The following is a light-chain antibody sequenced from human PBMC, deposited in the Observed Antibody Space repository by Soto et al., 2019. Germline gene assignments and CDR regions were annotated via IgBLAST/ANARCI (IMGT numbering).Light chain of an antibody. J-gene: IGLJ1*01. CDR2: EVN. Sequence: QSVLTQPASVSGSPGQSITISCTGTSSDVGGYNYVSWYQQHPGKAPKLMIYEVNNRPSGVSNRFSGSKSGNTASLTISGLQAEDEADYYCSSYTSTSTLCVFGTGTKLTVL. V-gene: IGLV2-14*01. CDR1: SSDVGGYNY. CDR3: SSYTSTSTLCV.